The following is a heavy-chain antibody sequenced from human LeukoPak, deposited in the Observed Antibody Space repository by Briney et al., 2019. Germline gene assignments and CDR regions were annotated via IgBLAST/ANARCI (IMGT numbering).Heavy chain of an antibody. CDR3: ARDSSGWLDY. Sequence: PGGSLRLSCAASGFTFSTYWMAWVRQAPGKGLEWVANIKRDGSQKNYVDSVKGRFTISRDSAKSSLYLQMYSLRAEDTAVYYCARDSSGWLDYWGQGTLVTVSS. V-gene: IGHV3-7*05. D-gene: IGHD6-19*01. J-gene: IGHJ4*02. CDR2: IKRDGSQK. CDR1: GFTFSTYW.